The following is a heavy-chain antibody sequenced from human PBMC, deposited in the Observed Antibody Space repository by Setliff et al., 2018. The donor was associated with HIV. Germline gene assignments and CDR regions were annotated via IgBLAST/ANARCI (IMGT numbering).Heavy chain of an antibody. CDR3: ARVRGRYYYHYAMDV. J-gene: IGHJ6*02. Sequence: SETLSLTCTVSVGSISSHCWSWIRQSPGTALEWIGYIYTSGSTNYNPSLTSRVTISVDTSKNQFSLKLSSVTAADTAVYYCARVRGRYYYHYAMDVWGQGTTVTVSS. D-gene: IGHD3-10*01. CDR1: VGSISSHC. V-gene: IGHV4-4*08. CDR2: IYTSGST.